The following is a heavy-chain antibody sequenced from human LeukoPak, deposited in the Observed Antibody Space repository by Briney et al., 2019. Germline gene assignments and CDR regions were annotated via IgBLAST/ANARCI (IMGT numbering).Heavy chain of an antibody. CDR1: EFTFSTYS. J-gene: IGHJ3*02. D-gene: IGHD3-3*01. CDR3: ARGSVTSAFDI. V-gene: IGHV3-21*01. CDR2: INSGGDYV. Sequence: GGSLRLSCTASEFTFSTYSMNWVRQAPGRGLDWISTINSGGDYVYYADSVKGRFTISRDNAKNSLYLHMNSLRAEDTAVYYCARGSVTSAFDIWGQGTMVTVSS.